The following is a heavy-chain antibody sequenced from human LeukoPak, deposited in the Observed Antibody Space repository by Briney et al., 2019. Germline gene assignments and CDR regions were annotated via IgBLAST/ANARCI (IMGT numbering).Heavy chain of an antibody. CDR2: IYHSGST. CDR1: GGSISSSNW. CDR3: ARGPDCSSTSCPFDY. V-gene: IGHV4-4*02. J-gene: IGHJ4*02. D-gene: IGHD2-2*01. Sequence: SGTLSLTFAVSGGSISSSNWWSWVRQPPGKGLEWIGEIYHSGSTNYNPSLKSRVTISVDKSKNQFSLKLSSVTAADTAVYYCARGPDCSSTSCPFDYWGQGTLVTVSS.